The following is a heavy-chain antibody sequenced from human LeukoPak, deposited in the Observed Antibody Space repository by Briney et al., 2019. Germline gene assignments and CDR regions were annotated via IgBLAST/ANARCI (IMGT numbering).Heavy chain of an antibody. J-gene: IGHJ3*02. CDR1: GFTFTSYE. CDR3: AKDMGYYYYDSSGYYPNAFDI. D-gene: IGHD3-22*01. CDR2: ISRSGTTI. V-gene: IGHV3-48*03. Sequence: PGGSLRLSCAASGFTFTSYEMNWVRQAPGKGLEWVSYISRSGTTIYYADSVKRRFTISRDNSKNTLYLQMNSLRAEDTAVYYCAKDMGYYYYDSSGYYPNAFDIWGQGTMVTVSS.